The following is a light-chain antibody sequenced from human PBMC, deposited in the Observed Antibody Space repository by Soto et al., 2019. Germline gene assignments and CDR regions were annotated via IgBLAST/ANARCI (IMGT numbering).Light chain of an antibody. CDR1: SSDIGRYNF. Sequence: QSALTQPASVSXSPGQSITISCTGTSSDIGRYNFVSWYQQHPGKAPKLLVYEVTNRPSGVSNRFSGSKSGNTASLTIFGLQTEDEADYYCSSYTSVTTFVVFGTGTKLTVL. J-gene: IGLJ1*01. V-gene: IGLV2-14*01. CDR2: EVT. CDR3: SSYTSVTTFVV.